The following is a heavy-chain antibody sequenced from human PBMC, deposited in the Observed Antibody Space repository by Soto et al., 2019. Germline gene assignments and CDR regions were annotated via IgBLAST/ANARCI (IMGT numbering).Heavy chain of an antibody. Sequence: EVQLVESGGGLVQPGGSLKLSCAASGFTFSDSAMHWVRQASGKGLEWIGRIRSKTNNYATAYAASVKGRFTISRDDSKNTAYLQMNSLKTDDTAVYYCPEALRAYWGQGTLVTVSS. J-gene: IGHJ4*02. CDR3: PEALRAY. CDR2: IRSKTNNYAT. CDR1: GFTFSDSA. D-gene: IGHD3-16*01. V-gene: IGHV3-73*02.